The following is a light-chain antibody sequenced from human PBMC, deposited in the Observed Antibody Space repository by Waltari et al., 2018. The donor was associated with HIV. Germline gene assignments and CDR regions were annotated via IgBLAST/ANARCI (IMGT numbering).Light chain of an antibody. V-gene: IGLV2-8*01. Sequence: QSALTQPPSASGSRGQSVTISCTGTISPVGPHNSFSWYQQYPGMAPKLIIYEVNKRPSGVPDRFSGSKSGNTASLTVSGLQAEDEADFYCSSYAGSAVVFGGGTKLTVL. CDR2: EVN. CDR3: SSYAGSAVV. J-gene: IGLJ2*01. CDR1: ISPVGPHNS.